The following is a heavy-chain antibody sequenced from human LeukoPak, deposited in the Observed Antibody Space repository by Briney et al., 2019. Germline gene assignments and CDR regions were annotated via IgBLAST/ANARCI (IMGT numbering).Heavy chain of an antibody. V-gene: IGHV3-43*02. J-gene: IGHJ6*02. Sequence: GGSLRLSCAASGFTFDDYAMHWVRQAPGQGLEWVSRISGDGGSTYYADSVKGRFTIYRDNSKNSLYLQMNSLRTEDTALYYCAKGGRYYYDSSGYYYDPSGYYYGMDVWGQGTTVTVSS. CDR3: AKGGRYYYDSSGYYYDPSGYYYGMDV. CDR2: ISGDGGST. D-gene: IGHD3-22*01. CDR1: GFTFDDYA.